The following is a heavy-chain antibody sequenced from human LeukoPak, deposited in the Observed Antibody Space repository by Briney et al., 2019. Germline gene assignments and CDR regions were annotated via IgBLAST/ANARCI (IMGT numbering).Heavy chain of an antibody. CDR2: INPNSGGT. D-gene: IGHD4/OR15-4a*01. J-gene: IGHJ3*02. CDR3: ARDLTTSDAFDI. V-gene: IGHV1-2*02. Sequence: GASVKVSCKASGYTFTGYYMHWVRHAPGQGLEWMGWINPNSGGTNYAQKFQGRLTMTRDTSTSTAYMELSRLRSDDTAVYYCARDLTTSDAFDIWGQGTMVTVSS. CDR1: GYTFTGYY.